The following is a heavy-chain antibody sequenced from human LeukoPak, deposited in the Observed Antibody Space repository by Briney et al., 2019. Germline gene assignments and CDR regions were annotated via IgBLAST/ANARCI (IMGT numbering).Heavy chain of an antibody. V-gene: IGHV3-30-3*01. J-gene: IGHJ4*02. CDR1: GFTFSSYA. CDR3: AKDRSQWELPYFDY. Sequence: GRSLRLSCAASGFTFSSYAMHWVRQAPGKGLEWVAVISYDGSNKYYADSVKGRFTISRDNSKNTLYLQMNSLRAEDTAVYYCAKDRSQWELPYFDYWGQGTLVTVSS. CDR2: ISYDGSNK. D-gene: IGHD1-26*01.